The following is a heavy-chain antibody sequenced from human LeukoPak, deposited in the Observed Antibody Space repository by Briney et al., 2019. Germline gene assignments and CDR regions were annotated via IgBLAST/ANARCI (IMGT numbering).Heavy chain of an antibody. J-gene: IGHJ4*02. V-gene: IGHV3-23*01. D-gene: IGHD3-22*01. CDR2: ISNDGGGT. CDR3: AKGSSGYFFDL. CDR1: GFIFNNYC. Sequence: GGSLRIFCAASGFIFNNYCLVLVRQAPGKGVELVSAISNDGGGTTYADFVKGRFSVSRDNSKNTLFLQMNSLRAEDTALYYCAKGSSGYFFDLWGQGTLVTVSS.